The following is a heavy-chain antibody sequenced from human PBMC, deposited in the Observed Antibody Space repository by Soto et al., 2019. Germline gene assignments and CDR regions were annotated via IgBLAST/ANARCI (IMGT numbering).Heavy chain of an antibody. CDR1: GGTFSSYT. Sequence: QVQLVQSGAEVKKPGSSVKVSCKASGGTFSSYTINWVRQAPGQGLEWMGRIIPILGIANYAQKFQGRVTITADKYTSTAYMELSSLRSEDKAVYYCARDGGCSGGSCYLSGTRRYFDLWGRGTLVTVSS. V-gene: IGHV1-69*08. CDR3: ARDGGCSGGSCYLSGTRRYFDL. J-gene: IGHJ2*01. D-gene: IGHD2-15*01. CDR2: IIPILGIA.